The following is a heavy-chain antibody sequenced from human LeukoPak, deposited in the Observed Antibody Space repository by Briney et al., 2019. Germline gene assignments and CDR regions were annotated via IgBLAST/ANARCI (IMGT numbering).Heavy chain of an antibody. CDR1: NFTFSDYP. CDR3: ARDLGIAAAGTRFDY. CDR2: INGDGTSI. V-gene: IGHV3-48*01. Sequence: TGGSLRLSCEASNFTFSDYPMNWVRQAPGRGLELVLYINGDGTSIYYADSLKGRFTISRDNSKNTLYLQMNSLRAEDTAVYYCARDLGIAAAGTRFDYWGQGTLVTVSS. J-gene: IGHJ4*02. D-gene: IGHD6-13*01.